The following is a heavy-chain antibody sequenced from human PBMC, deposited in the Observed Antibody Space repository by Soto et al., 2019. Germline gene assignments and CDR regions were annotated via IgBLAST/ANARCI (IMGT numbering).Heavy chain of an antibody. V-gene: IGHV1-2*02. D-gene: IGHD2-15*01. CDR2: INLNSAGT. CDR3: ARVNVVLLVVTREYYFDY. CDR1: GYTFTDYY. J-gene: IGHJ4*02. Sequence: AASVKVSCKASGYTFTDYYMHWVRQAPGQGLEWMGWINLNSAGTNYAQKFQGRVTMTRDTSISTAYMELSRLRSDATAVYYCARVNVVLLVVTREYYFDYWGQGTLVTVSS.